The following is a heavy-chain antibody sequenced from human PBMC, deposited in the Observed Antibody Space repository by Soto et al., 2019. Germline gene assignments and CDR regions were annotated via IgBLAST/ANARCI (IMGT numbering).Heavy chain of an antibody. V-gene: IGHV4-4*07. CDR1: GGSISKFY. J-gene: IGHJ5*02. Sequence: SETLSLTCSVSGGSISKFYWSWIRKTAGKGLEWMGRVYATGTTDYNPSLRSRVAMSVDISKRTFSLRLTSVTAADTGVYYCVRDGSKTLRDWFDPWGQGKLVTVSS. D-gene: IGHD4-17*01. CDR3: VRDGSKTLRDWFDP. CDR2: VYATGTT.